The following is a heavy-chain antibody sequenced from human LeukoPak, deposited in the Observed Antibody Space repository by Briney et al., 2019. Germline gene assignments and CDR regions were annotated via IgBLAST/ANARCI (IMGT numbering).Heavy chain of an antibody. CDR3: ARHPWRIKVADY. CDR2: IYPGDSET. D-gene: IGHD2-15*01. Sequence: PGESLKISCKGSGYSFTSNWIGWVRQMPGKGLEWMGIIYPGDSETTYSPSFQGQVTISADKSITTAYLQWDSLKASDTAMYYCARHPWRIKVADYWGQGTLVTVSS. J-gene: IGHJ4*02. CDR1: GYSFTSNW. V-gene: IGHV5-51*01.